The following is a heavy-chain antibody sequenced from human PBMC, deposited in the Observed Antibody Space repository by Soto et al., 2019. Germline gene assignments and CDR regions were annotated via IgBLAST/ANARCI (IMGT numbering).Heavy chain of an antibody. CDR3: ANLAFIAAAGSFDY. CDR2: ISYDGSNK. Sequence: PGGSLRLSCAASGFTFSSYAMSWVRQAPGKGLEWVAVISYDGSNKYYADSVKGRFTISRDNSKNTLYLQMNSLRAEDTAVYYCANLAFIAAAGSFDYWGQGTLVTVSS. J-gene: IGHJ4*02. D-gene: IGHD6-13*01. V-gene: IGHV3-30*18. CDR1: GFTFSSYA.